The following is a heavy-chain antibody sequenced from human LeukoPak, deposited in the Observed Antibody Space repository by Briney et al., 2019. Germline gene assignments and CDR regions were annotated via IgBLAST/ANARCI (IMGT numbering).Heavy chain of an antibody. D-gene: IGHD3-22*01. Sequence: ASQTLSLTCTVSGGSISSGDYYWSWIRQPPGKGLEWIAYMYYSGSTYYNPSLKSRVTMSAATSKNQLSLKLSSVTAADTAVYYCARPYYYDSRIDPWGQGILVTVSS. CDR1: GGSISSGDYY. CDR3: ARPYYYDSRIDP. V-gene: IGHV4-30-4*01. CDR2: MYYSGST. J-gene: IGHJ5*02.